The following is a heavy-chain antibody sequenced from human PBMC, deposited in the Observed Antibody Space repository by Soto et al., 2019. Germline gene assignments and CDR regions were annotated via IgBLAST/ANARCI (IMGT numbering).Heavy chain of an antibody. Sequence: QITLKEAGPTLVKPTQTLTLTCSFTGFSLITSGVGVGWIRQPPGKALEWLARIYWDDDKGYSTSLKSRRPVPSAAPRRQVGRTITNMDPADTATYYCAHTLAPWIFGYWGQGTLVTVSS. CDR2: IYWDDDK. J-gene: IGHJ4*02. D-gene: IGHD5-12*01. V-gene: IGHV2-5*02. CDR3: AHTLAPWIFGY. CDR1: GFSLITSGVG.